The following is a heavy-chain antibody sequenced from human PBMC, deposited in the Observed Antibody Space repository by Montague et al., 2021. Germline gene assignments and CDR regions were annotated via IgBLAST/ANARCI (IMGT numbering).Heavy chain of an antibody. V-gene: IGHV5-51*01. CDR2: VYPGDSDT. CDR3: ARLSGSGTNHFDY. CDR1: GYSFTNYW. J-gene: IGHJ4*02. D-gene: IGHD1-26*01. Sequence: QSGAEVKTPGESLKISCKGSGYSFTNYWIGWVRQMPGKGLEWMGIVYPGDSDTRYSPSFQGQVTISADKSISTAYLQWSNLKASDTAMYYCARLSGSGTNHFDYWGQGTLVTVSS.